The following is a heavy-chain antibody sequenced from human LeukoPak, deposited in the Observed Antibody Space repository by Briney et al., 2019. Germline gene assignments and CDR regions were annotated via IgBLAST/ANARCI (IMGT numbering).Heavy chain of an antibody. CDR3: ANDSSSSFDY. CDR2: ISSSSSYI. Sequence: GGSLRLSCAASGFTFSSYSMNWVRQAPGKGLEWVSSISSSSSYIYYADSVKGRFTISRDNSKNTLYLQMNSLRAEDTAVYYCANDSSSSFDYWGQGTLVTVSS. V-gene: IGHV3-21*04. CDR1: GFTFSSYS. D-gene: IGHD6-6*01. J-gene: IGHJ4*02.